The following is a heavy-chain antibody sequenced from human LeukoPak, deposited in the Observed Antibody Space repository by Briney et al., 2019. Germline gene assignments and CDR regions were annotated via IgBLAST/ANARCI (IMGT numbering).Heavy chain of an antibody. CDR3: VVVITLFDD. V-gene: IGHV3-7*01. D-gene: IGHD3-22*01. CDR1: GFTFSSYW. CDR2: IKQDGSEK. Sequence: GGSLRLSCAASGFTFSSYWMSWVRQAPGKGLEWVANIKQDGSEKYYEDSVKGRFTISRDNAKNSLYLQMNSLRAEDTAVYYSVVVITLFDDWGQGTLVTDSS. J-gene: IGHJ4*02.